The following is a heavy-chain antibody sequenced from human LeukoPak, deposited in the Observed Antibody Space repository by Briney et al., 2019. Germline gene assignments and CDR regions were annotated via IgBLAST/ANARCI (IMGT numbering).Heavy chain of an antibody. CDR1: GYTFTGYY. D-gene: IGHD2-15*01. J-gene: IGHJ4*02. CDR3: ANIRGYCSGGSCSDY. V-gene: IGHV1-2*02. CDR2: IYPNSGGT. Sequence: ASVKVSCKASGYTFTGYYMHWVRQAPGQGLEWMGWIYPNSGGTNYAQKFQGRVTMTRDTSISTAYMELSRLRSDDTAVYYCANIRGYCSGGSCSDYWGQGTLVTVSS.